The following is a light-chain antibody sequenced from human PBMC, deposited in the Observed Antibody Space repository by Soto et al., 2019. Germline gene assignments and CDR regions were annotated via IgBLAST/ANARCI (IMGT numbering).Light chain of an antibody. CDR2: TNT. J-gene: IGLJ3*02. Sequence: QSVLTQPPSASGTPGQRVTISCSGSSSNIANNYVCWYQQLPGTAPKLLIYTNTQRPSGVPDRFSGSKSATSASLAISGLRSEDEADYYCPTWDDSLSGWVFGGGPKLTVL. CDR3: PTWDDSLSGWV. V-gene: IGLV1-47*02. CDR1: SSNIANNY.